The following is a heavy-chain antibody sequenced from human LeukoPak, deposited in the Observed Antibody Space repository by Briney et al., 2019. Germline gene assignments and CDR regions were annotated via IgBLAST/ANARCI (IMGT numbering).Heavy chain of an antibody. V-gene: IGHV3-30*18. D-gene: IGHD2-21*01. CDR1: GFTFSSYG. J-gene: IGHJ4*02. CDR3: AKAPVTSCRGAYCYPFDS. Sequence: PGGSLRLSCAASGFTFSSYGMHWVRQAPGKGLEWVTVISYDGSKKYYADSVKGRFTISRDNSKNTLYLQMNSLRAEDAAVYFCAKAPVTSCRGAYCYPFDSWGQGTLVTVSS. CDR2: ISYDGSKK.